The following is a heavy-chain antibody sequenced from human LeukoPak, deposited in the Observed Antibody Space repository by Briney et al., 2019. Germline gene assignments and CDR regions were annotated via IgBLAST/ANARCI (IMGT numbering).Heavy chain of an antibody. CDR3: ARHEEGPTVTLPYYFDY. J-gene: IGHJ4*02. D-gene: IGHD4-4*01. CDR2: INHSGST. CDR1: GGSFSGYY. Sequence: PSETLSLTCAVYGGSFSGYYWSWIRQPPGKGLEWIGEINHSGSTNYNPSLKSRVTISVDTSKNQFSLKLSSVTAADTAVYYCARHEEGPTVTLPYYFDYWGQGTLVTVSS. V-gene: IGHV4-34*01.